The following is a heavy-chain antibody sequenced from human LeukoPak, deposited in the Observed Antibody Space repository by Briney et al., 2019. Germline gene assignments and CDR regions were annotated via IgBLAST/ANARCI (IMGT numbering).Heavy chain of an antibody. CDR3: ARNTDYGDYVYPDY. V-gene: IGHV1-69*02. CDR1: GGTFSSYT. CDR2: IIPILGIA. J-gene: IGHJ4*02. D-gene: IGHD4-17*01. Sequence: GASVKVSCKASGGTFSSYTISWVRQAPGQGLEWMGRIIPILGIANYAQKFQGRVTITTDESTSTAYMELSSLRSEDTAVYYCARNTDYGDYVYPDYWGQGTLVTVSS.